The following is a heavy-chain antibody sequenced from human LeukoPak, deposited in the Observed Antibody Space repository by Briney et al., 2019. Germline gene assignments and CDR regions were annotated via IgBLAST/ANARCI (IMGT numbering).Heavy chain of an antibody. V-gene: IGHV3-30-3*01. CDR1: GFTFSSYA. Sequence: GGSLRLSCAASGFTFSSYATHWVRQAPGKGLEWVAVISYNGSNKYYADSVKGRFTISRDNSKNTLYLQMSSLRSEDTAVYYCARGAKISALYYYYGMDVWGQGTTVTVSS. CDR3: ARGAKISALYYYYGMDV. CDR2: ISYNGSNK. D-gene: IGHD3-3*02. J-gene: IGHJ6*02.